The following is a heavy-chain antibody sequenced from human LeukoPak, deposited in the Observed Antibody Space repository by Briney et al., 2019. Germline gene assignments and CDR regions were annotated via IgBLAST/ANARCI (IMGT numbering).Heavy chain of an antibody. CDR2: ITMNSVT. J-gene: IGHJ4*02. D-gene: IGHD1-14*01. V-gene: IGHV3-69-1*01. Sequence: PGGSLRLSCSASGISISDYGMGWVRQAPGKGLEWLSYITMNSVTLYAESVKGRFTTSRDNDKNSVYLQLNSLRDEDTAVYYCTRGRYQFLGPNDSWGQGSLVSVSS. CDR3: TRGRYQFLGPNDS. CDR1: GISISDYG.